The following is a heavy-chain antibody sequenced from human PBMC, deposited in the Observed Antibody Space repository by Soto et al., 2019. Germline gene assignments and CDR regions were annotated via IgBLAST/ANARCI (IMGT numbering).Heavy chain of an antibody. Sequence: QVQLVESGGGVVQPGRSLRLSCAASGFTLRPYGMHWVRQAPGKGLEWVAVISNDGSNKYYADSVKGRFSISRDNSKKTLYLQMNSVRAEDTGVYYCAKYGGAAPVDWGTNWFGPSGQGTLVTVSS. D-gene: IGHD3-16*01. CDR1: GFTLRPYG. CDR3: AKYGGAAPVDWGTNWFGP. CDR2: ISNDGSNK. V-gene: IGHV3-30*18. J-gene: IGHJ5*02.